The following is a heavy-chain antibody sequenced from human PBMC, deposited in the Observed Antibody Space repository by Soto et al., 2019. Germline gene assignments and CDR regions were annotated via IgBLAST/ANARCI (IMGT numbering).Heavy chain of an antibody. V-gene: IGHV3-30*03. CDR2: ISRDGGTK. Sequence: QVQLVESGGGVVQPGRSLRLSCAVSGFTVSTYGMHWVRQAPGKGLEWVAVISRDGGTKYYADSVKGRFTIDRDNSRNTLVLEMNSLRGDDMAVYYCTGEAASGYWGQGTLVTVSS. CDR3: TGEAASGY. CDR1: GFTVSTYG. D-gene: IGHD2-8*02. J-gene: IGHJ4*02.